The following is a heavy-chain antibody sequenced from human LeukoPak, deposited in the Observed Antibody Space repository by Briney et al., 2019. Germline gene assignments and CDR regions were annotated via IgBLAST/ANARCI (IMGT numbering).Heavy chain of an antibody. CDR3: AARYGAGTNGGFAY. V-gene: IGHV4-39*01. CDR2: IYYTGSS. D-gene: IGHD4/OR15-4a*01. CDR1: GGSISTHNYY. J-gene: IGHJ4*02. Sequence: SETLSLTCTVSGGSISTHNYYWHWIRQPPGKGLEWIGSIYYTGSSYYSPSLKSRVTTSADTSNNQFSLRVTSVTAADTALYFCAARYGAGTNGGFAYWGQGILVTVSA.